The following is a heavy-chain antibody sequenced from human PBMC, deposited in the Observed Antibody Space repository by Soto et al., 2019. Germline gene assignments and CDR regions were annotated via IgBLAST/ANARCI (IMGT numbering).Heavy chain of an antibody. CDR2: IIPIFGTA. CDR3: ARHRGYCSSTSCYNGQYYDFWSGYYNYYGMDV. CDR1: GGTFSSYA. J-gene: IGHJ6*02. V-gene: IGHV1-69*06. Sequence: GASVKVSCKASGGTFSSYAISWVRQAPGQGLEWMGGIIPIFGTANYAQKFQGRVTITADKSTSTAYMELSSLRSEDTAVYYCARHRGYCSSTSCYNGQYYDFWSGYYNYYGMDVWGQGTTVTVS. D-gene: IGHD3-3*01.